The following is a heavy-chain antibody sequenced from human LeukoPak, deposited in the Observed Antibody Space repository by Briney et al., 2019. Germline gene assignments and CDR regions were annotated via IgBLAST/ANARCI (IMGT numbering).Heavy chain of an antibody. J-gene: IGHJ5*02. Sequence: GGSLRLSCAASGFTFNTFWMSWVRQTPGKGLEWVANIKEDGTKKYYVDSAKGRFTISRDNAENSLYLQMNSLRAEDTAVYYCARDAAGYDPWGQGTLVTVSS. CDR3: ARDAAGYDP. D-gene: IGHD6-13*01. CDR2: IKEDGTKK. V-gene: IGHV3-7*01. CDR1: GFTFNTFW.